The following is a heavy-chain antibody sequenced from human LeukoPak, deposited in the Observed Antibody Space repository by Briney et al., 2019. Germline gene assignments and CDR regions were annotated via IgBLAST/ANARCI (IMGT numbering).Heavy chain of an antibody. D-gene: IGHD6-13*01. CDR2: MNPNSGNT. J-gene: IGHJ4*02. V-gene: IGHV1-8*01. CDR3: ARGTPYSNE. CDR1: VYTFTSYD. Sequence: GASVKVSLTSSVYTFTSYDINWARQAPGQGLEWMGCMNPNSGNTGYAQKFQGRVTMTRNTSISTAYMELSSLRSEDTAVYYCARGTPYSNEWGQGTLVTVSS.